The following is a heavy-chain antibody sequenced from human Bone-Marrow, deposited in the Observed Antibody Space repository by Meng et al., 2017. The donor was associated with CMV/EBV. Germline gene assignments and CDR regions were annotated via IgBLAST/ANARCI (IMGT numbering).Heavy chain of an antibody. D-gene: IGHD1-26*01. CDR1: GFTFSSYS. J-gene: IGHJ6*02. Sequence: GESLKISCAASGFTFSSYSMNWVRQAPGKGLEWVSSISNSSSYIYYADSVKGRFTISRDNAKNSLYLQMNSLRAEDTAVYYCARDVGTTLYYYGMDVWGQGTTVTVSS. CDR2: ISNSSSYI. V-gene: IGHV3-21*01. CDR3: ARDVGTTLYYYGMDV.